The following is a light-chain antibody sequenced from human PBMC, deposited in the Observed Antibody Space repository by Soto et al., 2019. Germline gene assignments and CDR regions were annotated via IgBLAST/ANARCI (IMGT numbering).Light chain of an antibody. CDR3: SSYTTSNTRQIV. CDR2: DVS. Sequence: QSVLAQPASVSGSPGQSITISCTGTSSDVGGYNYVSWYQQHPGKAPKFMIYDVSNRPSGVSNRFSGSKSGNTASLTISGLQAEDEAGYYCSSYTTSNTRQIVFGTGTKV. CDR1: SSDVGGYNY. V-gene: IGLV2-14*01. J-gene: IGLJ1*01.